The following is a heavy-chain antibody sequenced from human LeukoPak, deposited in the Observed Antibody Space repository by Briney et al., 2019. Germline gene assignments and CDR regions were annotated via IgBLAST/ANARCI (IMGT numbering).Heavy chain of an antibody. J-gene: IGHJ5*02. Sequence: ASVKVSCKASGYTFTSYGISWVRQAPGQGLEWMGWISAYNGNTNYAQKLQGRVTMTTDTSTSTAYMELRSLRSDDTAVYYCARGGQQLVKDNWFDPWGQGTLVTVSS. CDR1: GYTFTSYG. CDR2: ISAYNGNT. CDR3: ARGGQQLVKDNWFDP. V-gene: IGHV1-18*01. D-gene: IGHD6-13*01.